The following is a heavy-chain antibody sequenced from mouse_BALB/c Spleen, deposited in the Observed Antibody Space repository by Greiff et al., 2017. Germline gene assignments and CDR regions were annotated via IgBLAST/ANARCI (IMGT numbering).Heavy chain of an antibody. CDR1: GFTFSSYT. V-gene: IGHV5-6-4*01. J-gene: IGHJ4*01. CDR2: ISSGGSYT. Sequence: VQLKESGGGLVKPGGSLKLSCAASGFTFSSYTMSWVRQTPEKRLEWVATISSGGSYTYYPDSVKGRFTISRDNAKNTLYLQMSSLKSEDTAMYYCTRDGYWGQGTSVTVSS. CDR3: TRDGY.